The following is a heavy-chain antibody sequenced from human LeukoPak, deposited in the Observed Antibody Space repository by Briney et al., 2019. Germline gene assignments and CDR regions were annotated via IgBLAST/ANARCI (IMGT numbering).Heavy chain of an antibody. CDR2: IWYDGSNK. Sequence: GGSLRLSCAASGFTFSNYGMHWVRQAPGKGLEWVAVIWYDGSNKYYADSVKGRFTISRDNSKNTLYLQMNSLRAEDTAVYYCARGHGDYGLDVWGQGTTVTVSS. D-gene: IGHD4-17*01. J-gene: IGHJ6*02. CDR3: ARGHGDYGLDV. CDR1: GFTFSNYG. V-gene: IGHV3-33*01.